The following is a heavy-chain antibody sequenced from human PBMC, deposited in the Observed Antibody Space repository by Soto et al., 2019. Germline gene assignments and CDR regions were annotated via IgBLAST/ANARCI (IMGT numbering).Heavy chain of an antibody. CDR2: ISYTGSTI. V-gene: IGHV3-48*03. CDR3: ARGLRNYYDRSGLHY. J-gene: IGHJ4*02. CDR1: EFTFSNYE. Sequence: QPGGSLRLSCVGSEFTFSNYEMNWVRQAPGKGLEWVSYISYTGSTIYYADSVRGRFTISRDNSKNSLYLQMNSLRAEDTAVYYCARGLRNYYDRSGLHYWGQGTLVTVSS. D-gene: IGHD3-22*01.